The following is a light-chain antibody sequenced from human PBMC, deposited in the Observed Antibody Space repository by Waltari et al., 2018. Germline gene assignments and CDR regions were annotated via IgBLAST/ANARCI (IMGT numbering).Light chain of an antibody. CDR2: DAS. CDR1: QSVSSY. CDR3: QQRSNWPLLT. V-gene: IGKV3-11*01. J-gene: IGKJ4*01. Sequence: EIVLTQSPATLSLSPGERATLSCRASQSVSSYLAWYQQNPGQAPRLLIYDASNRATGIPARFSGSGSGTDFTLTISSIEPEDFVVYYCQQRSNWPLLTFGGGTKVEIK.